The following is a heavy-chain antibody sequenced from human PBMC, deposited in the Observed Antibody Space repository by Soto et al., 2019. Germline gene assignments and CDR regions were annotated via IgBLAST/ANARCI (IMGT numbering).Heavy chain of an antibody. J-gene: IGHJ6*02. Sequence: LRLSCAASGFTFSSYAMHWVRQAPGKGLEWVAVISYDGSNKYYADSVKGRFTISRDNSKNTLYLQMNSLRAEDTAVYYCARDAEGGYGLGSYYYGMDVWGQGTTVTVSS. CDR1: GFTFSSYA. V-gene: IGHV3-30-3*01. CDR2: ISYDGSNK. CDR3: ARDAEGGYGLGSYYYGMDV. D-gene: IGHD5-18*01.